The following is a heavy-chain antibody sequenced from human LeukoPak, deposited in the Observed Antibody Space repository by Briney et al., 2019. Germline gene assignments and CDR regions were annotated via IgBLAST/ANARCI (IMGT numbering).Heavy chain of an antibody. CDR2: VMSIFGTA. CDR3: ARYLATYYYDSSGSSFDI. CDR1: GGTFSSYA. J-gene: IGHJ3*02. V-gene: IGHV1-69*05. Sequence: SVKVSCKAYGGTFSSYAISWVRQAPGQGLEWMGRVMSIFGTANYAQKFQGRVTITTDESMSTAYMELSSLRSEDTAVYYCARYLATYYYDSSGSSFDIWGQGTMVTVSS. D-gene: IGHD3-22*01.